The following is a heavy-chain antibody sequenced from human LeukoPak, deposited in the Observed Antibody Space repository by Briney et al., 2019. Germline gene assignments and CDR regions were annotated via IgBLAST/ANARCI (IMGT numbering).Heavy chain of an antibody. V-gene: IGHV1-18*01. Sequence: GASVTVSCKASGYSFTDNGLSWVRQVPGQGLEWMGWISTHNDHTNYAQKFQGRVSMTTDTSASTAYMELRSLRSDDTAVYYCARDLGYCNNNRCYRNWFDPWGQGTLVTVSS. CDR3: ARDLGYCNNNRCYRNWFDP. J-gene: IGHJ5*02. CDR1: GYSFTDNG. D-gene: IGHD2-2*03. CDR2: ISTHNDHT.